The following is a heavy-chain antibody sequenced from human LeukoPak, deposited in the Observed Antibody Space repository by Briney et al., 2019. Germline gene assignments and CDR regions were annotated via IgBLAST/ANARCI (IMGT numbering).Heavy chain of an antibody. CDR2: ITVYNGNT. D-gene: IGHD6-13*01. CDR1: GYTFSSYG. J-gene: IGHJ5*01. CDR3: ARDRGYEQQRWFDL. Sequence: ASVKVSCKASGYTFSSYGISWVRQAPGQGLESLGWITVYNGNTRYAHKYEDRVTMTADTSTSTAYLDLRSLRSDDTAVYYCARDRGYEQQRWFDLWGQGTLVTVSS. V-gene: IGHV1-18*01.